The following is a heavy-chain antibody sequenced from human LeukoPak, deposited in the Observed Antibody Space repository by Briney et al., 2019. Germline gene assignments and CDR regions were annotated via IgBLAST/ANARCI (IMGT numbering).Heavy chain of an antibody. V-gene: IGHV3-7*01. CDR1: GFTLRNYA. CDR3: ARDTSGSYYVS. Sequence: GGSLKLSCGASGFTLRNYAMHWVRQAPGKGLEWVANTNQDGSEKYYVDSVKGRFTIFRDNAKNSLYLEMNSLRAEDTAVYYCARDTSGSYYVSWGQGTLVTVSS. J-gene: IGHJ4*02. D-gene: IGHD1-26*01. CDR2: TNQDGSEK.